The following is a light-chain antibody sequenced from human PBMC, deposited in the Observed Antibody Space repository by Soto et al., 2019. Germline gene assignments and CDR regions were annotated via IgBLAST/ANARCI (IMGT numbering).Light chain of an antibody. CDR3: QQYNNWLFT. CDR2: GAS. J-gene: IGKJ3*01. CDR1: QSVSSN. Sequence: EIVMTQSPATLSVSPGERATLSCRASQSVSSNLAWYQQKPGQAPRLLIYGASTRATGIPARFSGSRSGTEFTLTISSLQSEDFAVYYCQQYNNWLFTFGPGTKVDIK. V-gene: IGKV3-15*01.